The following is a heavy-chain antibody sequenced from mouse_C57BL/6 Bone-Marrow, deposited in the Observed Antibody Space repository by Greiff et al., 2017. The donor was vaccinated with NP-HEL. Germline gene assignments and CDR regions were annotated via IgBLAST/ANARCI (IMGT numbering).Heavy chain of an antibody. CDR1: GFSLTSYG. D-gene: IGHD1-1*01. CDR3: ARGNGSSDFDY. CDR2: IWSGGST. V-gene: IGHV2-2*01. J-gene: IGHJ2*01. Sequence: VQLVESGPGLVQPSQSLSITCTVSGFSLTSYGVHWVRQSPGKGLEWLGVIWSGGSTDYNAAFISRLSISKDNSKSQVFFKMNSLQADDTAIYYCARGNGSSDFDYWGQGTTLTVSS.